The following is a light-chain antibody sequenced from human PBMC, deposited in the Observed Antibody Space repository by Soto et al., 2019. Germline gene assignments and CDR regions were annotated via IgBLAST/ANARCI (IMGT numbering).Light chain of an antibody. Sequence: QSVLTQPPSVSGAPGQRVTISCTGSSSNIGAGYDVHWYHQLPGTAPKLLIYGNSNRPSGVPDRFSGSKSATSASLAITGLQAEDEADYYCQSYDSSLSGAVFGGGTKLTVL. J-gene: IGLJ3*02. CDR1: SSNIGAGYD. CDR3: QSYDSSLSGAV. CDR2: GNS. V-gene: IGLV1-40*01.